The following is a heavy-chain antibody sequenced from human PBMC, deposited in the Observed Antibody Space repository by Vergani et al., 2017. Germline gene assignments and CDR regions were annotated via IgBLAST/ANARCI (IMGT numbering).Heavy chain of an antibody. V-gene: IGHV1-2*04. Sequence: QVQLVQSGAEVKKPGASVKVSCKASGYTFTGYYMHWVRQAPGQGLEWMGWINPNSGGTNYAQKFQGWVTMTRDTSISTAYMELSRLRADDTAVYYCSRDAREPRDFWSGYPYYYMDVWGKGTTVTVSS. CDR3: SRDAREPRDFWSGYPYYYMDV. J-gene: IGHJ6*03. D-gene: IGHD3-3*01. CDR2: INPNSGGT. CDR1: GYTFTGYY.